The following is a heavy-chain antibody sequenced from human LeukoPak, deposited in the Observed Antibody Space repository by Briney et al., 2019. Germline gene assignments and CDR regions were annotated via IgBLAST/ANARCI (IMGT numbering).Heavy chain of an antibody. Sequence: GGSLRLSCAASGFTFSTYCMHWVRQDPGKGPMWVSRICPDGTVTNYADYVKARFIISRDNARNTVYLQMNSLRVEDTAVYYCVRDFRSAEYWGQGTLVTVSS. CDR1: GFTFSTYC. CDR2: ICPDGTVT. J-gene: IGHJ4*02. CDR3: VRDFRSAEY. V-gene: IGHV3-74*01.